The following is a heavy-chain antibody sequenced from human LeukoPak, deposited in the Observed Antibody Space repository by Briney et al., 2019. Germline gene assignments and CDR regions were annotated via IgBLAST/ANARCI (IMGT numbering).Heavy chain of an antibody. J-gene: IGHJ4*02. CDR2: IYSGGTT. D-gene: IGHD3-22*01. CDR3: AKSYYDSSGYYYFDY. CDR1: GFTVSSNY. V-gene: IGHV3-53*01. Sequence: GGSLRLSCAASGFTVSSNYMSWVRQAPGKGLEWVSTIYSGGTTYYADSVKGRFTISRDNSKNTLYLQMNSLRAEDTAVYYCAKSYYDSSGYYYFDYWGQGTLVTVSS.